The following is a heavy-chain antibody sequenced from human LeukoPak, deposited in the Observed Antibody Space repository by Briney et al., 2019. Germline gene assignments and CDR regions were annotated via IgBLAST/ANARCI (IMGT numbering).Heavy chain of an antibody. J-gene: IGHJ5*02. Sequence: PGGSLRLSCAASGFTFSSYGMHWVRQAPGKGLEWVALISHDGSNKHYADSVKGRFTISRDNFKNTLYLEMTSLRAEDTAVYDGAKGYNSGGYEEPFDLWGQRALVTVSS. D-gene: IGHD6-19*01. CDR1: GFTFSSYG. V-gene: IGHV3-30*18. CDR2: ISHDGSNK. CDR3: AKGYNSGGYEEPFDL.